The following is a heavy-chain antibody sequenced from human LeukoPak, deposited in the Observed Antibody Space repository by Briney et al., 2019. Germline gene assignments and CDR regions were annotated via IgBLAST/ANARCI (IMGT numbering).Heavy chain of an antibody. D-gene: IGHD2-21*02. CDR2: IKQDGSEK. CDR3: ARHDCSGGDCYSVDY. Sequence: GGSLRLSCAASGFIFSNHWMSWVRQAPGKGLEWVANIKQDGSEKYYVDSVKGRFTISRDNAKNSVYLQMNSLRAEDMAVYYCARHDCSGGDCYSVDYWGQGTLVTVSS. CDR1: GFIFSNHW. V-gene: IGHV3-7*01. J-gene: IGHJ4*02.